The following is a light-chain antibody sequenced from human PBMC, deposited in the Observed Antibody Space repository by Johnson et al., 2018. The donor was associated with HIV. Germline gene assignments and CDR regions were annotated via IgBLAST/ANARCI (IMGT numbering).Light chain of an antibody. Sequence: QSVLTQPPPMSAAPGQKVTISCSGSSSNIGNNYVSWYQQLPGTAPKLLIHENNKRPPGIPDRFSGSKSGTSATLGITGLQTGDEADYYCGTWYSSLSAHFVFGTGTKVTVL. CDR1: SSNIGNNY. J-gene: IGLJ1*01. CDR3: GTWYSSLSAHFV. CDR2: ENN. V-gene: IGLV1-51*02.